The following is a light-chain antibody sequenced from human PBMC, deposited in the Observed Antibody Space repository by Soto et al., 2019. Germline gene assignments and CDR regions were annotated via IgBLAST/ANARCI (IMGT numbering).Light chain of an antibody. V-gene: IGKV3-20*01. CDR2: ETS. CDR1: QSFSSSY. CDR3: QQYGSSGT. J-gene: IGKJ1*01. Sequence: EFVLTQSPGTLSLSPGERATLSCRASQSFSSSYLAWYQQKPGQAPRLLIYETSSRATGIPDRFSGSGSGTDFTLTISRLEPEDFAVYYCQQYGSSGTFGQGTKVDIK.